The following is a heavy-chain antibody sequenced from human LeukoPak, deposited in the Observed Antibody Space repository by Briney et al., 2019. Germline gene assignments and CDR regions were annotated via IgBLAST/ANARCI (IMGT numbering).Heavy chain of an antibody. CDR2: ISAYNGNT. CDR3: AKITMVRGEIYYFDY. V-gene: IGHV1-18*01. CDR1: GYTFTSYG. D-gene: IGHD3-10*01. J-gene: IGHJ4*02. Sequence: SVKVSCKASGYTFTSYGISWVRQAPGQGLEWMGWISAYNGNTNYAQKLQGRVTMTTDTSTSTAYMELRSLRSDDTAAYYCAKITMVRGEIYYFDYWGQGTLVTVSS.